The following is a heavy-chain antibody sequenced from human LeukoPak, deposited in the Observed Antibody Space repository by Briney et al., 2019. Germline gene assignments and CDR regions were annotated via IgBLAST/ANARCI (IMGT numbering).Heavy chain of an antibody. J-gene: IGHJ6*02. Sequence: PGRSLRLSCAASGFTFSSYAMHWVRQAPGKGLEWVAVIWYDGSNKYYADSVKGRFTISRDNSKNTLYLQMNSLRAEDTAVYYCARDPDTYYYYYYGMDVWGQGTTVTVSS. CDR2: IWYDGSNK. V-gene: IGHV3-33*08. CDR1: GFTFSSYA. CDR3: ARDPDTYYYYYYGMDV. D-gene: IGHD2-2*02.